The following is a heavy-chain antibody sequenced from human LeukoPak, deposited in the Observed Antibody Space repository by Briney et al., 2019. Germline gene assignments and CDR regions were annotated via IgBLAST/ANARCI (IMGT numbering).Heavy chain of an antibody. Sequence: PGRSLRLSCAASVFTFSSYAMSWVRQAPGQGLEWVSAISGCGGSTYYVDPVKGRFTISRDNSRDTLYLQMNSLRAEDTAVYYCAKGYYDYVWGSYYFDYWGQGTLVTVSS. CDR1: VFTFSSYA. D-gene: IGHD3-16*01. CDR2: ISGCGGST. J-gene: IGHJ4*02. V-gene: IGHV3-23*01. CDR3: AKGYYDYVWGSYYFDY.